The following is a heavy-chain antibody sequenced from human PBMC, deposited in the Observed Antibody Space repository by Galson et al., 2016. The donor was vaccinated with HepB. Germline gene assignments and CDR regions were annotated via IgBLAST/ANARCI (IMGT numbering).Heavy chain of an antibody. CDR1: GSRFISNW. Sequence: QSGAEVKKPGESLKISCKGSGSRFISNWIGWVRQMPGKGLEWMGIIYPVDSDTRYNPSFQGQVTISADKSISTAYLQWSSLKASDTAMYYCARLRGGIFSSGDDWGQGTLVTVSS. J-gene: IGHJ4*02. D-gene: IGHD3-16*01. CDR3: ARLRGGIFSSGDD. V-gene: IGHV5-51*01. CDR2: IYPVDSDT.